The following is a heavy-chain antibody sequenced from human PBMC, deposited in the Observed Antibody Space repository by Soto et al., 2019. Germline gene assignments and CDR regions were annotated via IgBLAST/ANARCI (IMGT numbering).Heavy chain of an antibody. D-gene: IGHD1-26*01. V-gene: IGHV3-30-3*01. J-gene: IGHJ3*02. CDR1: GFTFSSYA. CDR3: AREPELLYAFYN. CDR2: ISYDGSNK. Sequence: QVQLVESGGGVVQPGRSLRLSCAASGFTFSSYAMHWVRQAPGKGLEWVAVISYDGSNKYYADSVKGRFTISRDNSKNTLYLQMNSLRAEDTAVYYCAREPELLYAFYNRGQGTMVTVSS.